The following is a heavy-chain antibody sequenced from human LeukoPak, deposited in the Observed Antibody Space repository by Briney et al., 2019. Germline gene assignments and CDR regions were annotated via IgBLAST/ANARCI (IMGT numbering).Heavy chain of an antibody. CDR1: GFTLSSYA. D-gene: IGHD4-11*01. CDR3: ARMDLQMTIGPSFDS. CDR2: ISSDGTT. V-gene: IGHV3-23*01. J-gene: IGHJ4*02. Sequence: GGSLRLSCAGSGFTLSSYAMSWVRQAPGKGLEWVSLISSDGTTYYADSVKGRFTISRDNSKNTLYLQMNSLRAEDTAVYYCARMDLQMTIGPSFDSWGQGTLVTVSS.